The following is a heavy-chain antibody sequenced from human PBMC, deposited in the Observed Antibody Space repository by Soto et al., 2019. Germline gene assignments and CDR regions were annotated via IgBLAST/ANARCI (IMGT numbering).Heavy chain of an antibody. J-gene: IGHJ4*02. V-gene: IGHV3-13*04. CDR3: ARGTLHPYYFDY. CDR1: GFTFSSYD. CDR2: MGTAGDT. Sequence: EVQLVESGGGXXXXGXXXXXXXXXSGFTFSSYDMHXVRQATGKGLEWVSAMGTAGDTYYPGSVKGRFTISRENAKNSLYLQMNSLRAGDTAVYYCARGTLHPYYFDYWGQGTLVTVSS.